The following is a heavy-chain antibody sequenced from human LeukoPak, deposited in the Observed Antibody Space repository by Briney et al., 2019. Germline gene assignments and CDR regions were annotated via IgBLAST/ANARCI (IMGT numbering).Heavy chain of an antibody. V-gene: IGHV4-39*01. Sequence: SETLSLTCTVSGGSISSSSYCWGWIRQPPGKGLEWIVSIYYSGSTYYNPSLKSRVTISVDTSKNQFSLKLSSVTAADTAVYYWTSHTHPRMGRVVVPIDYWGQGTLVTVSS. CDR3: TSHTHPRMGRVVVPIDY. J-gene: IGHJ4*02. CDR1: GGSISSSSYC. CDR2: IYYSGST. D-gene: IGHD3-22*01.